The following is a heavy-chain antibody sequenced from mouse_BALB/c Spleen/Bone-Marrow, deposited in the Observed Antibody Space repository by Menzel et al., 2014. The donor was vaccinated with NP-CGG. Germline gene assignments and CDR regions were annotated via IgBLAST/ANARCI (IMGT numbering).Heavy chain of an antibody. CDR1: GFTFSNYW. CDR3: TTGFAY. J-gene: IGHJ3*01. V-gene: IGHV6-6*02. Sequence: EVKLVESGGGLVQPGGSMKLSCVASGFTFSNYWMNWVRQSPEKGLEWVAEIRLKSNNYATHYAESVKGRFTISRDDSKSSVYLQMNNLRAEDTSIYYCTTGFAYWGQGTLVTVSA. CDR2: IRLKSNNYAT.